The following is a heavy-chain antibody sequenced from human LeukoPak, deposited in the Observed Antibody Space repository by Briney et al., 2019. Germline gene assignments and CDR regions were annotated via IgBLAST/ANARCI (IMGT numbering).Heavy chain of an antibody. CDR1: GFTVSSTH. D-gene: IGHD6-19*01. Sequence: GGSLRLSCAAAGFTVSSTHMGWVRQAPGKGLEWVSVIYSGGAAYYPDSVKGRFTISRDLSKNTLYLQMNDLRAEDTAVYYCARVAVAYFDYWGQGTLVTVSS. CDR3: ARVAVAYFDY. V-gene: IGHV3-66*01. CDR2: IYSGGAA. J-gene: IGHJ4*02.